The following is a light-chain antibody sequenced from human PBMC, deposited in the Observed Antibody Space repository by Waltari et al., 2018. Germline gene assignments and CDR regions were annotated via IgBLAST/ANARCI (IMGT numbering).Light chain of an antibody. CDR1: NSDVGTYNY. V-gene: IGLV2-8*01. CDR3: TSYGGVNVLGVL. J-gene: IGLJ2*01. Sequence: QSALTQPPSASGSPGQSVPISSAGTNSDVGTYNYVPSYQHHPGKAPKLLIYGVTERLPGVPDRFSGSKSGTTASLTVSGLQADDEADYYCTSYGGVNVLGVLFGGGTKLTVL. CDR2: GVT.